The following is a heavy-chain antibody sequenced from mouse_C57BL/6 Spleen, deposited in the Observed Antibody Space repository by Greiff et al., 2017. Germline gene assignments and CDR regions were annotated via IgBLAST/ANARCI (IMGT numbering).Heavy chain of an antibody. D-gene: IGHD2-12*01. J-gene: IGHJ4*01. V-gene: IGHV1-74*01. CDR1: GYTFTSYW. CDR3: AIGTSYYSYSMDY. CDR2: IHPSDSDN. Sequence: VQLQQPGADLVKPGASVKVSCKASGYTFTSYWMHWVKQRHGQGLEWIGRIHPSDSDNNYNHKFKGRDTLTVDKSSSTNYLQLSSLTSEDTAVYYCAIGTSYYSYSMDYWGQGTLVTVSS.